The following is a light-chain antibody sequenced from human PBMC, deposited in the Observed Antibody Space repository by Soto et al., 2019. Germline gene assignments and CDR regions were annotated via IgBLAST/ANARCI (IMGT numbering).Light chain of an antibody. Sequence: EIVLTQSPGTLSLSPGERATLSCRASQSVSSSYLAWYQQKPGQAPRLLIYGASSRATGVPDRFSGSGSGTDFTLTISRLEPEDFAVYYCQKYGSSPSITLGSGTRLEIK. CDR2: GAS. J-gene: IGKJ5*01. CDR1: QSVSSSY. CDR3: QKYGSSPSIT. V-gene: IGKV3-20*01.